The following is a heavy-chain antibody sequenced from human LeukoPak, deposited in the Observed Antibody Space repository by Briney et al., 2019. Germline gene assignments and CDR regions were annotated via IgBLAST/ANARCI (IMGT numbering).Heavy chain of an antibody. D-gene: IGHD3-10*01. V-gene: IGHV3-33*01. CDR1: GFTFSSYG. Sequence: RSLRLSCAASGFTFSSYGMHWVRQAPGKGLEWVAVIWYDGSNKYYADSVKGRFTISRDNSKNTLYLQMNSLRAEDTALYYCARDRGQYYGSGSYYVNWGQGTLVTVSS. CDR2: IWYDGSNK. CDR3: ARDRGQYYGSGSYYVN. J-gene: IGHJ4*02.